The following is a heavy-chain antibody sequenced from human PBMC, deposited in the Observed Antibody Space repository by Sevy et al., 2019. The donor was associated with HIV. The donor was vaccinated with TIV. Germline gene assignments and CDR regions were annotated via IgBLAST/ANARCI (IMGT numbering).Heavy chain of an antibody. Sequence: GGSLRLSCAASGFIFSNYPMSWVRHSPGKGLEWVSDISAGGTTTYYADSVEGRFTISRDNSKNTVSLEMNGLGAEGTAIYSYAKRYCSTITCYDDDFWNPYYFYGLDVWGQGISVTVSS. J-gene: IGHJ6*02. D-gene: IGHD2-2*01. CDR3: AKRYCSTITCYDDDFWNPYYFYGLDV. CDR1: GFIFSNYP. V-gene: IGHV3-23*01. CDR2: ISAGGTTT.